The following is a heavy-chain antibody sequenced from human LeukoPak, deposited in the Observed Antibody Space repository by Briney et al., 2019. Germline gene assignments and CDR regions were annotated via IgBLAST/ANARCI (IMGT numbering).Heavy chain of an antibody. J-gene: IGHJ4*02. CDR1: GGSISSSSYY. CDR3: ARDGDTAMVHFDY. D-gene: IGHD5-18*01. Sequence: PSETLSLTCTVSGGSISSSSYYWGWIRQPPGKGLEWIGSIYYSGSTYYNTSPKSRVTMSVDTSKNQFSLNLNSVTAADTAVYYCARDGDTAMVHFDYWGQGTLVTVSS. V-gene: IGHV4-39*02. CDR2: IYYSGST.